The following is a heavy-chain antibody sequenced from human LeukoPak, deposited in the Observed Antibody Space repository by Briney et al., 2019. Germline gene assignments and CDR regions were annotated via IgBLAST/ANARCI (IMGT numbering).Heavy chain of an antibody. V-gene: IGHV1-2*02. CDR2: INPNSGGT. CDR1: GYTFTGYY. J-gene: IGHJ3*02. D-gene: IGHD2-15*01. CDR3: ARSPPRDSDAFDI. Sequence: GASVKVSCKASGYTFTGYYMHWVRQAPGQGLEWMGWINPNSGGTNYAQKFQGRVTMTRDTSISTAYMELSRLRSDDTAVYYCARSPPRDSDAFDIWGQGTMVTVSS.